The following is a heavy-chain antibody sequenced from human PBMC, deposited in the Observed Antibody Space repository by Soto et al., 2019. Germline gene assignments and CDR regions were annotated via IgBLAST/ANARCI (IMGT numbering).Heavy chain of an antibody. CDR1: GFDASVNF. CDR3: VRENYYYGMDV. CDR2: INNGGST. J-gene: IGHJ6*02. Sequence: GGSLRLSCAASGFDASVNFMTWVRQAPGKGLEWVSAINNGGSTFYADSVKGRFTISRDDSKNTLFLQMNSLRVEDTAMYYCVRENYYYGMDVWGQGTAVTVSS. V-gene: IGHV3-66*01.